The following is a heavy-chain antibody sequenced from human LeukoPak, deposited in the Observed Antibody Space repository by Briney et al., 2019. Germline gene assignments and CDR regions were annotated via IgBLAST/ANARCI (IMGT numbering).Heavy chain of an antibody. CDR1: GGSINSGY. J-gene: IGHJ5*02. D-gene: IGHD5-18*01. CDR3: ARGGPNSRLHL. CDR2: INLSGST. V-gene: IGHV4-34*01. Sequence: PSHTLSLTRSVSGGSINSGYWTCIPQPPGKGLEWIGEINLSGSTNYNPSLKSRVTISVDTSKYRFSLELSSVTAADAAVYYCARGGPNSRLHLWGQGTLVTVSS.